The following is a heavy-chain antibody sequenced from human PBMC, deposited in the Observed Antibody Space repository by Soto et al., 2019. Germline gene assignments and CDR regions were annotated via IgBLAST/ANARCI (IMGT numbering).Heavy chain of an antibody. CDR1: GFTVSSNY. Sequence: GGSLRLSCAASGFTVSSNYMSWVRQAPGKGLEWVSVIYSGGSTYYGDSVKGRFTISRDNSKNTLYLQMNSPRAEDTAGYYCARDRGGKIVEMATAYYYGMDVWGQGTTVTVSS. J-gene: IGHJ6*02. CDR2: IYSGGST. V-gene: IGHV3-53*01. CDR3: ARDRGGKIVEMATAYYYGMDV. D-gene: IGHD5-18*01.